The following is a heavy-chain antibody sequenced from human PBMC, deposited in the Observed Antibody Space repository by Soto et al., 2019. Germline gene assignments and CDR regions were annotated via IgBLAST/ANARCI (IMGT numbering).Heavy chain of an antibody. CDR3: AREGPIVLVPAAMGFDS. CDR1: GGSISSGDYY. D-gene: IGHD2-2*01. Sequence: SETLSLTCTVSGGSISSGDYYWSWIRQPPGKGLEWIGYIYYSGSTYYNPSLKSRVTISVDTSKNQFSLKLSSVTAADTAVYYCAREGPIVLVPAAMGFDSWGQGTLVTVSS. V-gene: IGHV4-30-4*01. J-gene: IGHJ4*02. CDR2: IYYSGST.